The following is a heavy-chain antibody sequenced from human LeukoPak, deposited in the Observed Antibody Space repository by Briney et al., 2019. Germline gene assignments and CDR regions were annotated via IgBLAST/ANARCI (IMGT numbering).Heavy chain of an antibody. J-gene: IGHJ4*02. V-gene: IGHV3-20*04. CDR3: AKNFGRDGYNAFDY. CDR1: GFTFDDYG. CDR2: INWNGGST. Sequence: PGGSLRLSCAASGFTFDDYGMSWVRQAPGKGLEWVSGINWNGGSTGYADSVKGRFTISRDNAKNSLYLQMNSLRAEDTAVYYCAKNFGRDGYNAFDYWGQGTLVTVSS. D-gene: IGHD5-24*01.